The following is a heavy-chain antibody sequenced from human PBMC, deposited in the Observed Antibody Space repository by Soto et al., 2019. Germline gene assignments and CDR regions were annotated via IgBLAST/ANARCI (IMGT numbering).Heavy chain of an antibody. V-gene: IGHV1-58*01. CDR2: IVVDGGNT. D-gene: IGHD3-16*01. CDR3: AAATIGGRFES. J-gene: IGHJ4*02. CDR1: GFTFTTSA. Sequence: QLQLVQSGPEVKKPGNSVKVSCKASGFTFTTSAVQWVRQARGQRLAWIGWIVVDGGNTDYAQQFQERVTFTRDMSTSTAHMELSGLTSDDTAVYYCAAATIGGRFESWGQGTLVTVSS.